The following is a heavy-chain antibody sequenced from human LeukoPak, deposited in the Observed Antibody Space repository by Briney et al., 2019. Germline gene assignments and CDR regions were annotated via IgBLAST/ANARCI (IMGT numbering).Heavy chain of an antibody. D-gene: IGHD2-15*01. V-gene: IGHV1-46*01. CDR2: INPIGRST. J-gene: IGHJ4*02. Sequence: ASVKVSCKASGYTFTSYDMDWVGQASGQGKEWMGMINPIGRSTSYAHNFQGRVTMTRDTSTSTVYMALSSLRSEDTAVYYCSRDSKDTTVVAEYYFDYWGQGTLVTVSS. CDR3: SRDSKDTTVVAEYYFDY. CDR1: GYTFTSYD.